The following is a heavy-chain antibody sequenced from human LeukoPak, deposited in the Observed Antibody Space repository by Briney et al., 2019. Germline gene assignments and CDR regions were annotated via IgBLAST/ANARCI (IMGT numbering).Heavy chain of an antibody. Sequence: GRSLRLSCAASGFTFSSYGMHWVRQAPGKGLEWVAVIWYDGSNKYYADSVKGRFTISRDNSKNTLYLQMNSLRAEDTAVYYCARDPSITMVRGVKTYGMDVWGQGTTVTVSS. J-gene: IGHJ6*02. CDR2: IWYDGSNK. CDR3: ARDPSITMVRGVKTYGMDV. D-gene: IGHD3-10*01. V-gene: IGHV3-33*01. CDR1: GFTFSSYG.